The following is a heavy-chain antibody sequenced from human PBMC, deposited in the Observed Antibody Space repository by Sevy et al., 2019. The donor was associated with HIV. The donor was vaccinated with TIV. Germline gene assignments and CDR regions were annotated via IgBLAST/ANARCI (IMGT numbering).Heavy chain of an antibody. J-gene: IGHJ6*02. CDR2: ISWDGGST. CDR3: AKALRTGTRSHRVLDSRYYYYYYGMDV. D-gene: IGHD2-2*01. Sequence: GGSLRLSCAASGFTFDDYTMHWVRQAPGKGLEWVSLISWDGGSTYYADSVKGRFTISRDNGKNSLYLQMNSLRTEDNALYYCAKALRTGTRSHRVLDSRYYYYYYGMDVWGQGTTVTVSS. CDR1: GFTFDDYT. V-gene: IGHV3-43*01.